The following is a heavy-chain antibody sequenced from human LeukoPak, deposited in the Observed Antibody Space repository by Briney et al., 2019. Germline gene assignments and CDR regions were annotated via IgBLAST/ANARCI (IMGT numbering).Heavy chain of an antibody. V-gene: IGHV3-30*02. D-gene: IGHD3-10*01. Sequence: GGSLRLSCAASGFTFSSYGMHWVRQAPGKGLELVAFIRYDGSNKYYADSVKGRFTISRDNSKNTLYLQMNSLRAEDTAVYYCAKEKDYGSGSFSFDYWGQGTLVTVSS. J-gene: IGHJ4*02. CDR3: AKEKDYGSGSFSFDY. CDR1: GFTFSSYG. CDR2: IRYDGSNK.